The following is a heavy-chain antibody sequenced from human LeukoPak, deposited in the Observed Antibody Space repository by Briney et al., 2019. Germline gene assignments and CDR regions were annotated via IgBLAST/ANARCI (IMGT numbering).Heavy chain of an antibody. J-gene: IGHJ4*02. V-gene: IGHV3-48*01. Sequence: GGSLRLSCAASGFSFSSQGMNWIRQAPGKGLEWLSYISGSSSTMYFADSVKGRFTISRDNAKNSVYLQMNSLRAEDTAVYYCARVYSGTATWDYWGQGTLVTVSS. CDR1: GFSFSSQG. D-gene: IGHD1-26*01. CDR3: ARVYSGTATWDY. CDR2: ISGSSSTM.